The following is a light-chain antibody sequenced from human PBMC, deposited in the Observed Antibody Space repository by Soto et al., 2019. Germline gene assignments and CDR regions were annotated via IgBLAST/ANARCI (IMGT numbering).Light chain of an antibody. J-gene: IGKJ1*01. CDR3: QQRYNWPPT. Sequence: IELTQSPCTLSLSPGERATLSCRASQYVSSFLAWYQQKAGQAPRLLIYDASHRATGIPARFSGSGSGTDFTLTINSLEPEDFALYYCQQRYNWPPTFGQGTKVDIK. CDR1: QYVSSF. CDR2: DAS. V-gene: IGKV3-11*01.